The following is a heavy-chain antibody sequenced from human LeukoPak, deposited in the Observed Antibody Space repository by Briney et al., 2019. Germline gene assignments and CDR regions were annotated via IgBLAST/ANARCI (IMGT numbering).Heavy chain of an antibody. D-gene: IGHD3-22*01. CDR3: TAVGYYDSSYTCY. V-gene: IGHV3-15*01. J-gene: IGHJ4*02. Sequence: GGSLRLSCAASGFTFSNAWMSLVRQAPGKGLEWVGRIKSKTDGGTTDYAAPVKGRFTISRDDSKNTLYLQMNSLKTEDTAVYYCTAVGYYDSSYTCYWGQGTLVTVSS. CDR2: IKSKTDGGTT. CDR1: GFTFSNAW.